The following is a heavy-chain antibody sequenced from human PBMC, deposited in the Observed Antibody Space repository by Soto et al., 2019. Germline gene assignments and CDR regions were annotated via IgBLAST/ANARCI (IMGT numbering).Heavy chain of an antibody. J-gene: IGHJ6*02. V-gene: IGHV3-30-3*01. CDR2: ISYDGSNK. CDR1: GFTFSSYA. Sequence: GGSLRLSCAASGFTFSSYAMHWVRQAPGKGLEWVAVISYDGSNKYYADSVKGRFTISRDNSKNTLYLQMNSLRAEDTAVYYCARDGGFYDSSGYYSSGMDVWGQGTTVTVSS. CDR3: ARDGGFYDSSGYYSSGMDV. D-gene: IGHD3-22*01.